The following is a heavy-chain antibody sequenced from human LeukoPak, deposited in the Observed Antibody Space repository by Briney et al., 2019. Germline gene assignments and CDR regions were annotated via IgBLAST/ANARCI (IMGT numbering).Heavy chain of an antibody. D-gene: IGHD6-6*01. CDR2: ISAYNGNT. CDR3: ARDRDGYSSSRYYYGMDV. J-gene: IGHJ6*02. Sequence: ASVKVSCKASGYTFTSYGISWVRQAPGQGLEWMGWISAYNGNTNYAQKLQGRVTMTTDTSTSTAYMELRSLRSDDTAVYYCARDRDGYSSSRYYYGMDVWGQGTTVTASS. V-gene: IGHV1-18*01. CDR1: GYTFTSYG.